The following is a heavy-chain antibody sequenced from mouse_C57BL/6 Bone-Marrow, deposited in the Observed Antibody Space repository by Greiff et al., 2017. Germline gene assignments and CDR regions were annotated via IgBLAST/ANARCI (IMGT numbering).Heavy chain of an antibody. CDR2: IHPNSGST. V-gene: IGHV1-64*01. CDR3: AIGGDSYYAWFAY. CDR1: GYTFTSYW. D-gene: IGHD2-3*01. J-gene: IGHJ3*01. Sequence: QVQLQQPGAELVKPGASVKLSCKASGYTFTSYWMHWVKQRPGQGLEWIGMIHPNSGSTNYNEKFKSKATLTVDKSSSTAYMQLSSLTSEDSAVYYCAIGGDSYYAWFAYWGQGTLVTVSA.